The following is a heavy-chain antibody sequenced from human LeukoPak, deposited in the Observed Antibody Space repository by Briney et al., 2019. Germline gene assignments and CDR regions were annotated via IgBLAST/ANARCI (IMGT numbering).Heavy chain of an antibody. V-gene: IGHV3-23*01. Sequence: PGGSLRLSCAASGFTFSSYAMSWVRQAPGKGLEWVSAISGSGGSTYYADSVKGRFTISRDNAKKSLYLQMNSLRVEDTAIYYCVGNYYDSSGLDYWGQGTLVTVSS. J-gene: IGHJ4*02. D-gene: IGHD3-22*01. CDR2: ISGSGGST. CDR1: GFTFSSYA. CDR3: VGNYYDSSGLDY.